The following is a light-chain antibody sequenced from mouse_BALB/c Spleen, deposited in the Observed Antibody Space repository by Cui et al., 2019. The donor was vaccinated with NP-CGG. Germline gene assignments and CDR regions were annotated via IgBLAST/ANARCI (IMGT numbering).Light chain of an antibody. CDR3: ALWYSNHWV. V-gene: IGLV1*01. Sequence: QAVVTQESALNTSPGETVTLTCRSSTGAVTTNNYANWVQEKPDHLFTGLIGGTNNRVPGVPARFSGSLIGDKAALTITGAKTEDEAIYFCALWYSNHWVFGGGTKLTVL. CDR1: TGAVTTNNY. CDR2: GTN. J-gene: IGLJ1*01.